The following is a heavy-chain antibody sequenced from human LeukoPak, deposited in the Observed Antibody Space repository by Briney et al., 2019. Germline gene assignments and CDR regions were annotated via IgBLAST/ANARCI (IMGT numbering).Heavy chain of an antibody. CDR3: AKDFSSFSMVRGGDAFDI. CDR2: IRYDGSNK. V-gene: IGHV3-30*02. CDR1: GFTFSSYA. Sequence: PGGSLRLSCAASGFTFSSYAMHWVRQAPGKGLEWVAFIRYDGSNKYYADSVKGRFTISRDNSKNTLYLQMNSLRAEDTAVYYCAKDFSSFSMVRGGDAFDIWGQGTMVTVSS. J-gene: IGHJ3*02. D-gene: IGHD3-10*01.